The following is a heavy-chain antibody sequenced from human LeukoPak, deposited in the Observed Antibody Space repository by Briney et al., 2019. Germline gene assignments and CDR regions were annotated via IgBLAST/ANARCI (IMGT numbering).Heavy chain of an antibody. CDR1: GSTFSSYG. J-gene: IGHJ4*02. Sequence: PGGSLRLSCAASGSTFSSYGMHWVRQAPGKGLEWVAFIRNDGSDKYHADSVKGRFTISRDNSKNTLYLQMNSLRTEDTAVYYCANEWLHVSGSYKANNWGQGTLVTVSS. D-gene: IGHD3-10*01. CDR3: ANEWLHVSGSYKANN. CDR2: IRNDGSDK. V-gene: IGHV3-30*02.